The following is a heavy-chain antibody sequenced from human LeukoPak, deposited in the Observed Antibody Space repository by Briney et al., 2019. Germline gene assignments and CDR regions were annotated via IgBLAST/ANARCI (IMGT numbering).Heavy chain of an antibody. CDR1: GFTFSSYS. CDR2: ISSSSSYI. CDR3: ASPVKQWLTPFDY. V-gene: IGHV3-21*01. J-gene: IGHJ4*02. D-gene: IGHD6-19*01. Sequence: PGGSLRLSCAASGFTFSSYSMNWVRQAPGKGLEWVSSISSSSSYIDYADSVKGRFTISRDNAKNSLYLQMNSLRAEDTAVYYCASPVKQWLTPFDYWGQGTLVTVSS.